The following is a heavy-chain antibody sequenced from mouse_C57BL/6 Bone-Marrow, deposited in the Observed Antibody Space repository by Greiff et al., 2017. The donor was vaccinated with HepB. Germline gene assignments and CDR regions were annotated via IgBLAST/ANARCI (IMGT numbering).Heavy chain of an antibody. Sequence: VKLHASVAYLARPGASVKLSCKSSCYPFTSYGISWVKQRTGQGLEWIGEIYPRSGNTYYNEKFKGKATLTADKSSSTAYMELRSLTSEDSAVYFCARSPDYYGSSGGYFDVWGTGTTVTVSS. CDR2: IYPRSGNT. CDR3: ARSPDYYGSSGGYFDV. V-gene: IGHV1-81*01. CDR1: CYPFTSYG. J-gene: IGHJ1*03. D-gene: IGHD1-1*01.